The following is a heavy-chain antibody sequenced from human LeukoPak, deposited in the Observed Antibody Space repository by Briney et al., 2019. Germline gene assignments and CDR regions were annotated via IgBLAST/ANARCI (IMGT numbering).Heavy chain of an antibody. CDR1: GFTFSSYG. D-gene: IGHD6-13*01. Sequence: GGSLRLSCAASGFTFSSYGMHWVRQAPGKGLEWVAVISYDGSNKYYADSVKGRFTISRDNSKNTLYLQMNSLRAEDTSVYYCAREAASQFDYWGQGTLVTVSS. CDR2: ISYDGSNK. V-gene: IGHV3-30*03. CDR3: AREAASQFDY. J-gene: IGHJ4*02.